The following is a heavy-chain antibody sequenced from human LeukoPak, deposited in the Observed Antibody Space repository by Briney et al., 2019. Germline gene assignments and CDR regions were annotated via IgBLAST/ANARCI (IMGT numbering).Heavy chain of an antibody. V-gene: IGHV1-8*01. J-gene: IGHJ4*02. Sequence: GASVKVSCKASGYTFTSYDINWVRQATGQGLEWMGWMNPNSGNTGYAQKFQGRVTITRNTSISTAYMELSSLRSEDTAVYYCARGRGYSGYDYVDYWGQGTLVTVSS. CDR3: ARGRGYSGYDYVDY. CDR2: MNPNSGNT. CDR1: GYTFTSYD. D-gene: IGHD5-12*01.